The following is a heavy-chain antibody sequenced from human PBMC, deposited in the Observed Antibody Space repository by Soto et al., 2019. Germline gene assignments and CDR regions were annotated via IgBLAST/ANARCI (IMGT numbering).Heavy chain of an antibody. V-gene: IGHV3-33*01. CDR3: ARDASYYSLWSGYYPSRNGMDV. CDR2: IWYDGSKK. D-gene: IGHD3-3*01. J-gene: IGHJ6*02. Sequence: QVQVVESGGGVVQPGRSLRLSCAASGFTFSSFGMHWVRQAPGKGLEWVSLIWYDGSKKSYGDSVKGRFTISRDTSRKTVYLQMNSLRADDTAVYYCARDASYYSLWSGYYPSRNGMDVWGQGTTVTVSS. CDR1: GFTFSSFG.